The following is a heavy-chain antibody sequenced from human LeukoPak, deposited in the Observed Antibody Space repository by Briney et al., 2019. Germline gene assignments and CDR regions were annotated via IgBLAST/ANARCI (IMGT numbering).Heavy chain of an antibody. D-gene: IGHD5-12*01. Sequence: SETLSLTCTVSGGYISSGSYYWSWIRQPAGKGVEGIGRIYTSGSTNYNPSLKSRVTISVDTSKNQFSLKLSSVTAADTAVYYCARSVDIVTNNWFDTWGQGTLVTVSS. CDR3: ARSVDIVTNNWFDT. CDR1: GGYISSGSYY. V-gene: IGHV4-61*02. J-gene: IGHJ5*02. CDR2: IYTSGST.